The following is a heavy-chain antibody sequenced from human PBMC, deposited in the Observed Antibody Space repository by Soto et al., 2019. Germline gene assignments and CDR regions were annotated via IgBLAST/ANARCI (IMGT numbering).Heavy chain of an antibody. D-gene: IGHD3-16*02. CDR3: EAEMTFGKLSVV. CDR1: GYTFTDYY. V-gene: IGHV1-2*02. J-gene: IGHJ6*02. CDR2: INPNSGGT. Sequence: ASVKVSCKASGYTFTDYYMHWVRQAPGQGLEWMGWINPNSGGTNYAQNFQGRVTMTRDTSISTAYMELSRLRSDDTAVYYCEAEMTFGKLSVVWGQGTTVTVSS.